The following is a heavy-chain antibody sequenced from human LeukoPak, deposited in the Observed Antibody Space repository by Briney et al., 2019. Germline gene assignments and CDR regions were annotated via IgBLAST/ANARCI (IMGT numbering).Heavy chain of an antibody. CDR1: GFTFSSYA. J-gene: IGHJ4*02. D-gene: IGHD2-21*02. V-gene: IGHV3-23*01. CDR2: ISGSGGST. CDR3: AKDDAHYFGGDCYTFDY. Sequence: GGSLRLSCAASGFTFSSYAMSWVRQAPGQGLEWVSAISGSGGSTYYADSVKGRFTISRDNSKNTLYLQMNSLRAEDTAVYYCAKDDAHYFGGDCYTFDYWGQGTLVTVSS.